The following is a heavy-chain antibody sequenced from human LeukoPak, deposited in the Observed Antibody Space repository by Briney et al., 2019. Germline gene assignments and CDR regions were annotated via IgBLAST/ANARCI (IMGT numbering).Heavy chain of an antibody. CDR1: GYTFTSYF. CDR2: INPSGGST. CDR3: ARDSADYGDYDC. D-gene: IGHD4-17*01. Sequence: ASVKVSCKASGYTFTSYFMHWVRQAPGQGLDWMGIINPSGGSTSYAQKFQGRVTMTRDTSTSTVYMELSSLRSEDTAVYYCARDSADYGDYDCWGQGTLVTVSS. J-gene: IGHJ4*02. V-gene: IGHV1-46*01.